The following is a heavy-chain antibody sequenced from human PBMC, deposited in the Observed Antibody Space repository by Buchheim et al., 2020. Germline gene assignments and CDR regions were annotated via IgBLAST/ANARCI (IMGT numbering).Heavy chain of an antibody. CDR1: GGSFSGYY. Sequence: QVQLQQWGAGLLKPSETLSLTCAVYGGSFSGYYWSWIRQPPGKGLEWIGEINHSGSTNYNPSLKSRVTISVDTSKNQFSLKLSSVTAADTAVYYCARGYYGSGRRTYYFGYWGQGTL. D-gene: IGHD3-10*01. CDR2: INHSGST. V-gene: IGHV4-34*01. CDR3: ARGYYGSGRRTYYFGY. J-gene: IGHJ4*02.